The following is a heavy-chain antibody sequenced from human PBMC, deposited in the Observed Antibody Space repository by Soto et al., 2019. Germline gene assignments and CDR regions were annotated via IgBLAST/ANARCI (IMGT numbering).Heavy chain of an antibody. CDR2: IGSSGST. CDR3: VRRAIAATTNCGAFDV. Sequence: GGSLRLSCVASGFTFDNYALNWVRQAPGKGLEWVSAIGSSGSTYYEDSVKGRFTISRDTPKKALYLQMDSLRAEDAAVYFCVRRAIAATTNCGAFDVWGQGTVVTVS. V-gene: IGHV3-23*01. J-gene: IGHJ3*01. D-gene: IGHD6-13*01. CDR1: GFTFDNYA.